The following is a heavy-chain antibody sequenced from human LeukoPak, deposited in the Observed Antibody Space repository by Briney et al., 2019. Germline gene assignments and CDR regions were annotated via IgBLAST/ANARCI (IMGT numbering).Heavy chain of an antibody. V-gene: IGHV1-69*13. Sequence: GASVTVSCKASGGTFSSYAISWVRQAPGQGVEWMGGIIPIFGTANYAQKFQGRVTITADESTSTAYMELSSLRSEDTAVYYCARGLTSDYYGSGSYSYYFDYWGQGTLVTVSS. CDR2: IIPIFGTA. CDR1: GGTFSSYA. CDR3: ARGLTSDYYGSGSYSYYFDY. D-gene: IGHD3-10*01. J-gene: IGHJ4*02.